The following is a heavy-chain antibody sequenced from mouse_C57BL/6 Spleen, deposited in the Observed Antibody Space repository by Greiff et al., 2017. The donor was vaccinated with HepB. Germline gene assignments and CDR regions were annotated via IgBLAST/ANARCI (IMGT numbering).Heavy chain of an antibody. D-gene: IGHD1-1*01. CDR1: GYTFTDYE. V-gene: IGHV1-15*01. CDR3: TRLLRGAFDY. Sequence: QVQLQQSGAELVRPGASVTLSCKASGYTFTDYEMHWVKQTPVHGLEWIGAIDPETGGTAYNQKFKGKAILTADKSSSTAYMELRSLTSEDSAVYYCTRLLRGAFDYWGQGTTLTVSS. J-gene: IGHJ2*01. CDR2: IDPETGGT.